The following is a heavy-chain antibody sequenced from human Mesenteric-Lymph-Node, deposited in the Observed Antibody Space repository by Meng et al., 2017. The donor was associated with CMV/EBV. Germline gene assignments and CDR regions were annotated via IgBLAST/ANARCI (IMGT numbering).Heavy chain of an antibody. V-gene: IGHV3-23*01. J-gene: IGHJ4*02. CDR2: ISGSGGST. D-gene: IGHD3-3*01. Sequence: GESLKISCAASGFTFSSYAMSWVRQAPGKGLEWVSAISGSGGSTYYADSVKGRFTISRDNSKNTLYLQMNSLRAEDTAVYYCAKVDLDDFWSGYYFHYWGQGTLVTVSS. CDR1: GFTFSSYA. CDR3: AKVDLDDFWSGYYFHY.